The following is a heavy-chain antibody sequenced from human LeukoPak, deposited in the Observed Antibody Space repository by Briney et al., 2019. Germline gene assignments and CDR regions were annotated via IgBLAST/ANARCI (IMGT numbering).Heavy chain of an antibody. CDR2: IYYSGST. Sequence: PSETLPLTCTVSGGSISSSSYYWGWIRQPPGKGLEWIGSIYYSGSTYYNPSLKSRVTISVDTSKNQFSLKLSSVTAADTAVYYCARLPGIAVAGTKGVTANYYYYYMDVWGKGTTVTVSS. J-gene: IGHJ6*03. CDR3: ARLPGIAVAGTKGVTANYYYYYMDV. CDR1: GGSISSSSYY. V-gene: IGHV4-39*07. D-gene: IGHD6-19*01.